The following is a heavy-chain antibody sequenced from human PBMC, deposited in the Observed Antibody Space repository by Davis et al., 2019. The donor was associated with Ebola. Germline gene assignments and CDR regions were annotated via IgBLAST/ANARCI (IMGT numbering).Heavy chain of an antibody. J-gene: IGHJ5*02. CDR1: GFTVGSSY. Sequence: PGGSLRLSCAASGFTVGSSYMNWVRQAPGKGLEWVSVIYSVGTTYCADSVKGRFTISRDKSKNTVYLQMNSLRPEDTAIYYCARDDGDSVEDGWFDPWGQGTLVTVSS. V-gene: IGHV3-66*02. CDR3: ARDDGDSVEDGWFDP. CDR2: IYSVGTT. D-gene: IGHD4-17*01.